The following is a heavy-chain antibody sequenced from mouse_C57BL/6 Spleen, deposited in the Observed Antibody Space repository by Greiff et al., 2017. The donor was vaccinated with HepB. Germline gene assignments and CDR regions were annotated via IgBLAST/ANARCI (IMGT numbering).Heavy chain of an antibody. Sequence: QVTLKVSGPGILQSSQSLSLSCSFSGFSLSTSGMGVSWSRQPPGKGLEWLAHTYWDDDKCYNPSLKSRLTISKDTSRNQVFLTITSVDTADAATYYCARIITTVVSYFDYWGQGTTLTVSS. D-gene: IGHD1-1*01. CDR2: TYWDDDK. J-gene: IGHJ2*01. CDR3: ARIITTVVSYFDY. CDR1: GFSLSTSGMG. V-gene: IGHV8-12*01.